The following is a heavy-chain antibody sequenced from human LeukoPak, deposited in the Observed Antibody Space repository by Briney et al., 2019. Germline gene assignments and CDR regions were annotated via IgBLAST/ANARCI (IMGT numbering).Heavy chain of an antibody. CDR2: IYSDNT. CDR3: ARRGSGYSQNYFDY. CDR1: GFTVSSNS. V-gene: IGHV3-53*01. Sequence: PGGSLRLSCTVSGFTVSSNSMSWVRQAPGKGLEWVSFIYSDNTHYSDSVKGRFTISRDNSKNTLYLQMNSLRAEDTAVYYCARRGSGYSQNYFDYWGQGTLVTVSS. D-gene: IGHD3-22*01. J-gene: IGHJ4*02.